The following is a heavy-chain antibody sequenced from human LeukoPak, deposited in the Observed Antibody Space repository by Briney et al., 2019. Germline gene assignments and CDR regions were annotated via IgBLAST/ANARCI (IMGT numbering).Heavy chain of an antibody. V-gene: IGHV3-21*01. CDR1: GFTFSSYS. CDR2: ISSSSSYI. D-gene: IGHD3-10*01. J-gene: IGHJ6*02. CDR3: ARDGYYYGSGSYYPYYYYGMDV. Sequence: GGSLRLSCAASGFTFSSYSMNWVRQAPGKGLEWVSSISSSSSYIYYADSVKGRSTISRDNGKNTLYLQMNSLRAEDTAVYYCARDGYYYGSGSYYPYYYYGMDVWGQGTTVTVSS.